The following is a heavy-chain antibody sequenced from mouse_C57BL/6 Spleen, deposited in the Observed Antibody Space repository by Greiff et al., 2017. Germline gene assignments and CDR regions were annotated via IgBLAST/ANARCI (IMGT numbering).Heavy chain of an antibody. V-gene: IGHV1-52*01. J-gene: IGHJ2*01. CDR2: IDPSDSET. D-gene: IGHD2-1*01. CDR3: ARLIYGKYVGSYFDY. Sequence: QVQLQQSGAELVRPGSSVKLSCKASGYTFTSYWMHWVKQRPIQGLEWIGNIDPSDSETHYNQKFKDKATLTVDKSSSTAYMQLSSLTSEDSAVYYCARLIYGKYVGSYFDYWGQGTTLTVSS. CDR1: GYTFTSYW.